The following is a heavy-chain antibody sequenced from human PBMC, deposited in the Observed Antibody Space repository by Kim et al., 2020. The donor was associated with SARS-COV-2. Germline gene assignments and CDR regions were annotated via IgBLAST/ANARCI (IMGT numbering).Heavy chain of an antibody. V-gene: IGHV3-43*02. CDR2: ISGDGGST. Sequence: GGSLRLSCAASGFTFDDYDMHWVRQAPGKGLEWVSLISGDGGSTYYADSVKGRFTISRDNSKNSLYLQMNSLRTEDTALYYCAKDRGIAVARYYYGMDVWGQGTTVTVSS. CDR3: AKDRGIAVARYYYGMDV. CDR1: GFTFDDYD. J-gene: IGHJ6*02. D-gene: IGHD6-19*01.